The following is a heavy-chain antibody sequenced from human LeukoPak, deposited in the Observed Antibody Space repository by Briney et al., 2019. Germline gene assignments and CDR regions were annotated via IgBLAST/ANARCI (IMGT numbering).Heavy chain of an antibody. CDR3: ARAPRNYYDSSGLIHRTLAFDP. CDR1: AGSIRSYY. Sequence: SETLSLTCTVSAGSIRSYYWSWIRQPPGKGLEWIGYIYYSGSTNYNLSLKSRVTISVDTSKNQFSLKLSSVTAADTAVYYCARAPRNYYDSSGLIHRTLAFDPWGQGTLVTVSS. D-gene: IGHD3-22*01. V-gene: IGHV4-59*01. CDR2: IYYSGST. J-gene: IGHJ5*02.